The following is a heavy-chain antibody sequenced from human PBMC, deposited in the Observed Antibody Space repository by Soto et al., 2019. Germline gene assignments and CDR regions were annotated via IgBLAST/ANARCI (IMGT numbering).Heavy chain of an antibody. CDR3: ARDRLDDSSGYYYGFDY. Sequence: PVGSLRLSCAASGFTFSSYGMHWVRQAPGKGLEWVAVIWYDGSNKYYADSVKGRFTISRDNSKNTLYLQMNSLRAEDTAVYYCARDRLDDSSGYYYGFDYWGQGTLVTVSS. CDR2: IWYDGSNK. D-gene: IGHD3-22*01. J-gene: IGHJ4*02. CDR1: GFTFSSYG. V-gene: IGHV3-33*01.